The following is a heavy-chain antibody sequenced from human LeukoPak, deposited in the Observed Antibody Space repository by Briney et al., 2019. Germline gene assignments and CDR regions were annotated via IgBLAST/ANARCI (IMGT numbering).Heavy chain of an antibody. Sequence: SETLSLTCTVSGGSISSYYWSWIRQPPGKGLEWIGYIYYSGSTNYNPSLKSRVTISVDTSKNQFSLKLSSVTAADTAVYYCARRRRNDYGGSVLVEEIDYWGQGTLVTVSS. J-gene: IGHJ4*02. CDR2: IYYSGST. CDR1: GGSISSYY. CDR3: ARRRRNDYGGSVLVEEIDY. D-gene: IGHD4-23*01. V-gene: IGHV4-59*08.